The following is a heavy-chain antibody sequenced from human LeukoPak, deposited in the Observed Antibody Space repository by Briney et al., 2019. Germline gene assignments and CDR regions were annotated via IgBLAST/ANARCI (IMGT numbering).Heavy chain of an antibody. J-gene: IGHJ4*02. CDR2: INAGNGNT. V-gene: IGHV1-3*01. D-gene: IGHD2-21*02. CDR1: GYTFTSYA. CDR3: AGSFLGYCGGDCYSHFDY. Sequence: ASVKVSCKASGYTFTSYAVHWVRQAPGQRLEWMGWINAGNGNTKYSQKFRGRVTITRDTSASTAYMELSSLRSEDTAVYYCAGSFLGYCGGDCYSHFDYWGQGTLVTVSS.